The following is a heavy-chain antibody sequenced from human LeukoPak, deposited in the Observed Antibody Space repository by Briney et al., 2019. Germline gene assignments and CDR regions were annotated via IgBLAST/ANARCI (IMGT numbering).Heavy chain of an antibody. Sequence: GGSLRLSCAASGFTFSSYSMNWVRQAPGKGLEWVSSISSSSSYIYYADSVKGRFTISRDNAKNSLYLQMNSLRAEDTAVYYCAGDYDSSGYWRDDAFDIWGQGTMVTVSS. D-gene: IGHD3-22*01. CDR2: ISSSSSYI. CDR3: AGDYDSSGYWRDDAFDI. J-gene: IGHJ3*02. CDR1: GFTFSSYS. V-gene: IGHV3-21*01.